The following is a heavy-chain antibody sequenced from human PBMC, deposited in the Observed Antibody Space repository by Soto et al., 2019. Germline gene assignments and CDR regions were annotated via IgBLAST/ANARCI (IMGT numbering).Heavy chain of an antibody. D-gene: IGHD2-21*01. J-gene: IGHJ6*02. Sequence: ASETLSLTCAVYGGSFSGYYYSWIRQPPGKGMEWIGEINHSGSTNYNPSLKSRVTISVDTAKNQFSLKLSSGAAADTAVYYCARVCGDYYYYYGMDVWGQGHTVAVSS. CDR3: ARVCGDYYYYYGMDV. V-gene: IGHV4-34*01. CDR1: GGSFSGYY. CDR2: INHSGST.